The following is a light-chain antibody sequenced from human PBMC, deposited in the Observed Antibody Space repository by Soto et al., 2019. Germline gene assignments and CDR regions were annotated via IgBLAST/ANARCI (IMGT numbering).Light chain of an antibody. V-gene: IGKV1-27*01. CDR2: AAS. CDR1: QGISTY. Sequence: DIQMTQSPSSLSASIGDRVTITCRASQGISTYLAWYQQKPGKVPKLLIYAASTLQSGVPSRFSGSGSGTDFTLTINNLQPEDVATYYCQKHNGAPFTFGPGTTVDIK. CDR3: QKHNGAPFT. J-gene: IGKJ3*01.